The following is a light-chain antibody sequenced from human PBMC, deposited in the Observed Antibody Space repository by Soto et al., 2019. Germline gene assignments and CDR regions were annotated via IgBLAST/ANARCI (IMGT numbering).Light chain of an antibody. V-gene: IGKV1-39*01. CDR2: AAS. J-gene: IGKJ4*02. CDR3: QQSHSTPLT. Sequence: DIQMTQSPSSLSASVGDRVTITCRASQSISNFLNWYQQKPGKAPKLLIYAASSLQSGVPARFSGSGSGTEFTHTIGSLHLEDFATYYCQQSHSTPLTFGGGTKEQIK. CDR1: QSISNF.